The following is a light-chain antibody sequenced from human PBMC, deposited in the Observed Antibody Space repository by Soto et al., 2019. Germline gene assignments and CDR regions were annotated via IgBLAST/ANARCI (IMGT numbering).Light chain of an antibody. CDR3: QQHNQWPIT. V-gene: IGKV3D-20*02. CDR2: YIS. J-gene: IGKJ5*01. Sequence: ILFTHSPVTLSLSPWERATLSCRASQSVSSSYLAWYQQKPGQAPRLLIYYISTRATGIPARFSGSGSGTEFTLTINSLQSEDSAVYYCQQHNQWPITFGQGTRLEI. CDR1: QSVSSSY.